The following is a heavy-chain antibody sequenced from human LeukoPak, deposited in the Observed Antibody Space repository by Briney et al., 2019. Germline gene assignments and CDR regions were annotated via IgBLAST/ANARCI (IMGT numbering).Heavy chain of an antibody. V-gene: IGHV4-61*02. CDR1: GGSISSGSYY. J-gene: IGHJ5*02. CDR2: IYTSGST. CDR3: AREWDYDHVVDP. D-gene: IGHD3-16*01. Sequence: PSETLSLTCTVSGGSISSGSYYWSWIRQPAGKGLEWIGRIYTSGSTNYNPSLKSRVTVSVDTSKNQFSLKLSSVTAADAAVYYCAREWDYDHVVDPWGQGTLVTVSS.